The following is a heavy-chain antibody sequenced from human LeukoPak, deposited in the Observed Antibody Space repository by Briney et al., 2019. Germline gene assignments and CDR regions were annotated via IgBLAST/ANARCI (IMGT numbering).Heavy chain of an antibody. CDR1: GFTFSSYA. CDR2: ISGSGGNT. J-gene: IGHJ4*02. CDR3: AKDRVRYCSGGSCHTPDY. V-gene: IGHV3-23*01. D-gene: IGHD2-15*01. Sequence: GGSLRLSCAASGFTFSSYAVSWVRQAPGKGLEWVSVISGSGGNTYYADSVKGRFTISRDNSKNTLYLQMNSLRVEDTAVYYCAKDRVRYCSGGSCHTPDYWGQGTLVTVSS.